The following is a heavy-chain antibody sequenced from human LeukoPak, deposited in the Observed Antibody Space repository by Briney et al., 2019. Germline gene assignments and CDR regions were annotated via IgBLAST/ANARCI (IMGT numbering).Heavy chain of an antibody. V-gene: IGHV3-74*01. CDR2: IKTDGSTT. J-gene: IGHJ3*02. CDR3: ALGGNGAFDI. D-gene: IGHD2-8*01. Sequence: GGCLRLSCAASGFTFSSYWMHWVRQAPGKGLVWVSRIKTDGSTTSYADSVKDRFTISRDNAKNTMYLQMNSLRAEDTAVYYCALGGNGAFDIWGQGTKVTVSP. CDR1: GFTFSSYW.